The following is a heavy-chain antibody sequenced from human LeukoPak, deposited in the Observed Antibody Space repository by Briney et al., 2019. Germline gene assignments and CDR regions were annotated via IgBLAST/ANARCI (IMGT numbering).Heavy chain of an antibody. Sequence: PGGSLRLSCAASGFTFSDYYMSWIRQAPGKGLEWVSSISGDSSDIYYADSVMGRSTISRDNAKNSVYLQINSLRAEDTAIYYCARRGYSDSSGYDYWGQGTLVTVSS. D-gene: IGHD3-22*01. J-gene: IGHJ4*02. CDR3: ARRGYSDSSGYDY. CDR2: ISGDSSDI. V-gene: IGHV3-11*06. CDR1: GFTFSDYY.